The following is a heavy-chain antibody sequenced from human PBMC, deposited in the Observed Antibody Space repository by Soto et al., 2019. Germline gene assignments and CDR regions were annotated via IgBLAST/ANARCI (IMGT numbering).Heavy chain of an antibody. CDR2: IFASSTTI. Sequence: EVQLVESGGGLVQPGGSLRLSCIASGFTFSSYSMVWVRQAPGKGLEWVSYIFASSTTIYYADSVKGRFTVSRDNAQNSRFLLMNSLRAEDTAVYYCARDKYWAFDYCGQGHLVTVSA. V-gene: IGHV3-48*04. J-gene: IGHJ4*02. CDR1: GFTFSSYS. CDR3: ARDKYWAFDY. D-gene: IGHD2-8*02.